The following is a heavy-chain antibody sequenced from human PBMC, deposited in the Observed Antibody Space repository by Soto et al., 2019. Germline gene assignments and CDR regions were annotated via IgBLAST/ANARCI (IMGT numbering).Heavy chain of an antibody. V-gene: IGHV1-46*01. Sequence: GASVKVSCKASGYTFTSYYMHWVRQAPGQGLEWMGIINPSSGNTNYAQKFQERVTITRDMSTSTAYMELSSLRSEDTAVYYCAAGKGDYVDYWGQGTLVTVSS. CDR3: AAGKGDYVDY. J-gene: IGHJ4*02. CDR1: GYTFTSYY. CDR2: INPSSGNT.